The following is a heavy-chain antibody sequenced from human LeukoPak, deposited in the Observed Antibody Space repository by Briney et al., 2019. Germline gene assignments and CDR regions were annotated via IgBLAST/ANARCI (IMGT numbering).Heavy chain of an antibody. J-gene: IGHJ4*02. V-gene: IGHV4-39*07. CDR2: IYYSGST. Sequence: SETLSLTCTVSGGSISSSSYYWGWIRQPPGKGLEWVGSIYYSGSTYYNPSLKSRVTMSVDTSKNQFSLKLSSVTAADTAVYYCARDRIAAAGTFDYWGQGTLVTVSS. CDR3: ARDRIAAAGTFDY. D-gene: IGHD6-13*01. CDR1: GGSISSSSYY.